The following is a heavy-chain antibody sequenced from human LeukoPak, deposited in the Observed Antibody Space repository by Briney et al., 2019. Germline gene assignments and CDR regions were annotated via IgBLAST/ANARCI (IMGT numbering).Heavy chain of an antibody. Sequence: SETLSLTCTVSGGSISSYYWSWIRQPPGKGLEWIGYIYYSGSTNYNPSLKSRVTISVDTSKNQFSLKLSSVTAEDTAVYYCASVGMRRDAFDIWGQGTMVTVSS. V-gene: IGHV4-59*01. CDR3: ASVGMRRDAFDI. CDR1: GGSISSYY. D-gene: IGHD3-10*01. CDR2: IYYSGST. J-gene: IGHJ3*02.